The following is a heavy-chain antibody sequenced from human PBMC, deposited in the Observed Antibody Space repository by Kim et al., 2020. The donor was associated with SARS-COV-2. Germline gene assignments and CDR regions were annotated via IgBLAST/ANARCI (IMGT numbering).Heavy chain of an antibody. J-gene: IGHJ6*02. CDR1: GFTFGTYA. V-gene: IGHV3-23*01. Sequence: GGSLRLSCAASGFTFGTYAMTWVRQAPGKGLEWVSGISGRGGSRNYADSVKGRFIVSRDNSKNMLFLQMSSLRVEDTAIYYCAKDQQFLLHLGKSLGSTPYFAMDVWGQGTTVTVTS. CDR2: ISGRGGSR. CDR3: AKDQQFLLHLGKSLGSTPYFAMDV. D-gene: IGHD3-16*01.